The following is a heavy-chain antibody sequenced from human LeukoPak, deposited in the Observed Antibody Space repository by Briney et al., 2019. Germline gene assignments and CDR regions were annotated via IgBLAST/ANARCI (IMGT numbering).Heavy chain of an antibody. Sequence: GGSLRLSCAASGFTFSSYSMNWVRQAPGKGLEWVSSISSSSSYIYYADSVKGRFTISRDNAKNSLYLQMNSLRAEDTAVYYCARDLSGSYYVAFDIWGQGTLVTASS. V-gene: IGHV3-21*01. D-gene: IGHD1-26*01. CDR2: ISSSSSYI. CDR1: GFTFSSYS. J-gene: IGHJ4*02. CDR3: ARDLSGSYYVAFDI.